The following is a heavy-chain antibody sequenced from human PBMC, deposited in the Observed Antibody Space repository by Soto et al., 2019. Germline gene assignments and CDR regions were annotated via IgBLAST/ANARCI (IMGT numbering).Heavy chain of an antibody. Sequence: EVQLVESGGGLLQPGGSLRLSCTASGFIVSDTYMNWVRQAPGKGLEWVSVISNRGDTHYADSVRGRFSLSRDIADNTLHLQMNNLRVEDTAVYYCAREPRYCRGGSCSITGDAFDIWGQGTMVTVSS. CDR2: ISNRGDT. CDR3: AREPRYCRGGSCSITGDAFDI. J-gene: IGHJ3*02. V-gene: IGHV3-66*01. D-gene: IGHD2-15*01. CDR1: GFIVSDTY.